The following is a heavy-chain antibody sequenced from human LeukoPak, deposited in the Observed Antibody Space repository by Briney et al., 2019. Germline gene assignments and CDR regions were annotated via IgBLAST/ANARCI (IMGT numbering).Heavy chain of an antibody. CDR1: GFTFSSYW. J-gene: IGHJ1*01. Sequence: GGSLRLSCAASGFTFSSYWMSWVRQAPGKGLEWVANIKQDGSEKYYVDSVKGRFTISRDNAKNSLYLQMNSLRAEDTAVYYCASGANSGWCAEYFQHWGQGTLVTVSS. CDR2: IKQDGSEK. CDR3: ASGANSGWCAEYFQH. V-gene: IGHV3-7*01. D-gene: IGHD6-19*01.